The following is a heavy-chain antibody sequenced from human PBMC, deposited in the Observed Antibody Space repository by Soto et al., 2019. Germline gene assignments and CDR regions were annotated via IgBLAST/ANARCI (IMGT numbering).Heavy chain of an antibody. CDR1: RGIFSSYT. CDR3: DRVTNTGMVTTLYYAMDV. J-gene: IGHJ6*02. CDR2: IIPIFGSA. V-gene: IGHV1-69*06. Sequence: QVQLLQSGAEVKRPGSSVKVSCKASRGIFSSYTINWLRQAPGQGHEWLGWIIPIFGSARYAHNLQGRVTSTADKSSNTAYMELSSLRSEDTAIYYCDRVTNTGMVTTLYYAMDVWGQGTTVTVSS. D-gene: IGHD5-18*01.